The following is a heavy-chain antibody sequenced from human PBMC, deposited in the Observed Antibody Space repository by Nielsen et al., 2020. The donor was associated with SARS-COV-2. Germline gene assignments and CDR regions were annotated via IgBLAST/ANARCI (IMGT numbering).Heavy chain of an antibody. Sequence: GGSLRLSCTASGLTFGDYAMSWFRQAPGKGLEWVGFIRSKAYGGTTEYAASVKGRFTISRDDSKSIAYLQMNSLKTEDTAVYYCTRDLNTGYYYGMDVWGQGTTVTVSS. D-gene: IGHD7-27*01. V-gene: IGHV3-49*03. CDR2: IRSKAYGGTT. J-gene: IGHJ6*02. CDR1: GLTFGDYA. CDR3: TRDLNTGYYYGMDV.